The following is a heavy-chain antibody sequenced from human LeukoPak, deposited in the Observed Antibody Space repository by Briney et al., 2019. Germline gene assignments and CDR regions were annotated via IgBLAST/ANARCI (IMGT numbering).Heavy chain of an antibody. CDR2: VKGDGRTT. Sequence: PGGSLRLSCAASGLTFSDFWMHWVRQPPGKGLVWVALVKGDGRTTIYADSVKGRFTISRDNAKNTLYLQMNSLRADDSGVYYCATGHSYGYEYWGQGVLVTVSS. V-gene: IGHV3-74*01. CDR1: GLTFSDFW. D-gene: IGHD5-18*01. CDR3: ATGHSYGYEY. J-gene: IGHJ4*02.